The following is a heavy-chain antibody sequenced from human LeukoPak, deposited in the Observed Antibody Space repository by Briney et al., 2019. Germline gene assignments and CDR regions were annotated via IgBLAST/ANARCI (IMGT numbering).Heavy chain of an antibody. CDR2: IKQDGREK. J-gene: IGHJ4*02. V-gene: IGHV3-7*01. Sequence: GGSLRLSCAASGFTFTNYWMGWVRQAPGKGLEWVANIKQDGREKYHVDSVKGRFTISRDNAKDSLYLQMNSLRVEDTALYYCARLYLDSSLFDFRGQGTLVTVSS. CDR1: GFTFTNYW. D-gene: IGHD2-21*01. CDR3: ARLYLDSSLFDF.